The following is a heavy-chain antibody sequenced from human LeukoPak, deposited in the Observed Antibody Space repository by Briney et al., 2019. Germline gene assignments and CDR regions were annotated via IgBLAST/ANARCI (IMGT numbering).Heavy chain of an antibody. CDR1: GFTFSGYS. Sequence: LRLSCAASGFTFSGYSMNWVRQAPGKGLEWIGYIYYSGSTYYNPSLKSRVTISVDTSKNQFSLKLSSVTAADTAVYYCARGGNYYDSRGYSWGQGTLVTVSS. D-gene: IGHD3-22*01. J-gene: IGHJ4*02. CDR2: IYYSGST. V-gene: IGHV4-31*02. CDR3: ARGGNYYDSRGYS.